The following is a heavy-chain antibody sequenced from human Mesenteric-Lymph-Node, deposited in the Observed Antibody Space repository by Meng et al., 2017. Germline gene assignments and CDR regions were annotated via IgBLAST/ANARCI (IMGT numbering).Heavy chain of an antibody. V-gene: IGHV3-74*01. CDR3: ARDVSYDTNGYYPDH. Sequence: GGSLRLSCAASGFTFSSYWMHWVRQAPGKGLVWVSRINGDGSTTIYADSVKGRFTISRDNAKNTLNLQMNSLRAEDTAVYYCARDVSYDTNGYYPDHWGQGTLVTVSS. CDR1: GFTFSSYW. J-gene: IGHJ4*02. D-gene: IGHD3-22*01. CDR2: INGDGSTT.